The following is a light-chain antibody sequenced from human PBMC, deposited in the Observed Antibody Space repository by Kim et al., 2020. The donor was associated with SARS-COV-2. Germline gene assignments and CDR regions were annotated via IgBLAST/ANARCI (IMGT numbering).Light chain of an antibody. J-gene: IGLJ2*01. Sequence: QSVLTQPPSASGTPGQRVTISCSGSSSNIGINYVYRYQQLPGTAPKLLIYRNSQRPSGVPDRFSGSKSGTSASLAISGLRSEDEADYYCAAWDDSLSESLFGGGNKLIVL. V-gene: IGLV1-47*01. CDR1: SSNIGINY. CDR2: RNS. CDR3: AAWDDSLSESL.